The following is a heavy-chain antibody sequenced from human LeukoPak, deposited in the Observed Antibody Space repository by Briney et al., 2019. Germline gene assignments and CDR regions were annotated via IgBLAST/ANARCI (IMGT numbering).Heavy chain of an antibody. CDR2: IYYSGST. D-gene: IGHD3-9*01. Sequence: SETLSLTCTVSGGSINSYYWSWIRQPPGKGLEWIGYIYYSGSTNYNPSLKSRVTMSVDTSKNQFSLKLSSVTAADTAVYYCARASLRYFDGPFDYWGQGTLVTVSS. CDR3: ARASLRYFDGPFDY. V-gene: IGHV4-59*01. CDR1: GGSINSYY. J-gene: IGHJ4*02.